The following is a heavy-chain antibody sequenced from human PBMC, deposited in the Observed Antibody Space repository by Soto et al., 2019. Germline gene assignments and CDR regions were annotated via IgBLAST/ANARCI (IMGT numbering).Heavy chain of an antibody. D-gene: IGHD3-22*01. CDR1: GGSIRSGGYY. CDR2: IYYSGST. J-gene: IGHJ3*02. V-gene: IGHV4-31*03. Sequence: PSETLSLTCTVSGGSIRSGGYYWSWIRQHPGKGLEWIGYIYYSGSTYYNPSLKSRVTISVDTSKDQFSLKLSSVTAADTAVYYCARFTYYYDSSGSNGGAFDIWGQGTMVTDSS. CDR3: ARFTYYYDSSGSNGGAFDI.